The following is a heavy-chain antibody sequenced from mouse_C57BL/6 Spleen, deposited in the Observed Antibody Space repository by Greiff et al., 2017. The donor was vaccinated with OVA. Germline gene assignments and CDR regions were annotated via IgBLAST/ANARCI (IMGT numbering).Heavy chain of an antibody. V-gene: IGHV5-17*01. D-gene: IGHD2-4*01. Sequence: EVKLLESGGGLVKPGGSLKLSCAASGFTFSDYGMHWVRQAPEKGLEWVAYISSGSSTIYYADKVKGRFTFSRDNAKNTLFLQMTSLRSEDTAMYCCARDYDGWYFDVWGTGTTVTVSS. J-gene: IGHJ1*03. CDR1: GFTFSDYG. CDR2: ISSGSSTI. CDR3: ARDYDGWYFDV.